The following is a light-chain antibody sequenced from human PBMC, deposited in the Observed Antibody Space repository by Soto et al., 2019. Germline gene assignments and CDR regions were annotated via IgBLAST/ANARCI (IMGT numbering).Light chain of an antibody. V-gene: IGLV2-23*02. CDR2: EVT. J-gene: IGLJ3*02. CDR3: CSYVGSTIHWEFV. CDR1: SSDVGSYNR. Sequence: QSVLTQPASVSGSPGQSITISCTGTSSDVGSYNRVSWYQQHPGKAPKLMIYEVTKRPSGISNRFSGSKSGNTASLTISGLQGEDEADYYCCSYVGSTIHWEFVFGGGTQLTVL.